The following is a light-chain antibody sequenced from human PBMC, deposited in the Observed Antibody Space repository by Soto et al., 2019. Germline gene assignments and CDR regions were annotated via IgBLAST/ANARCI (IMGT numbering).Light chain of an antibody. CDR3: SSYTSSSTWV. CDR1: SSNIGAGFD. J-gene: IGLJ3*02. Sequence: QSVLTQPPSVSGAPGQRVTISCTGSSSNIGAGFDVHWYHQIAGTAPKLLIYGNSNRPSGVPDRFSGSKSGTSASLAINGLQAEDEAAYYCSSYTSSSTWVFGGGTKLTVL. V-gene: IGLV1-40*01. CDR2: GNS.